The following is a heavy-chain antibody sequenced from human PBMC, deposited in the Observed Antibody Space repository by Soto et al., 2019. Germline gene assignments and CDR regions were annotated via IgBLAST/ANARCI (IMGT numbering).Heavy chain of an antibody. D-gene: IGHD3-22*01. CDR3: APHYPDSSGYFDH. CDR2: INPNSGAT. V-gene: IGHV1-2*02. Sequence: ASVKVSCKASGYMFTGNYMHWVRHAPGQGLEYMGWINPNSGATNYAQKFQGRVTMTWDTSISTAYVERSRLRSDDTAVYYCAPHYPDSSGYFDHWGQGTLVTVSS. CDR1: GYMFTGNY. J-gene: IGHJ4*02.